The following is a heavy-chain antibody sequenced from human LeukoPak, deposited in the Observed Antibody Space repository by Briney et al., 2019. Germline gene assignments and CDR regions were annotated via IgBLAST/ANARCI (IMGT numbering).Heavy chain of an antibody. CDR2: SNSDGSVR. J-gene: IGHJ5*02. CDR3: ARDPSVNNAIGYNWFDH. Sequence: GGSLRLSCAASGFGFSSHWMHWVRQAPGKGLVWVSRSNSDGSVRDYADSVEGRFIISRDNAKNTLYLQMNNLGVEDTAVYFCARDPSVNNAIGYNWFDHWGQGALVTVSS. V-gene: IGHV3-74*01. CDR1: GFGFSSHW. D-gene: IGHD2/OR15-2a*01.